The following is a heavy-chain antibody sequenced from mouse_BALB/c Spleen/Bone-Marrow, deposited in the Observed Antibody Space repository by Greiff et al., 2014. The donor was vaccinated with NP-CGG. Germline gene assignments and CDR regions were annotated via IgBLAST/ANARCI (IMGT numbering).Heavy chain of an antibody. J-gene: IGHJ4*01. CDR1: GYTFTSYV. V-gene: IGHV1-14*01. D-gene: IGHD2-10*02. CDR2: INPYNDGT. Sequence: QLQQSGPELVKPGASVKMSCRASGYTFTSYVMHWVKQKPGQGLEWIGYINPYNDGTKYNEKFKGKATLTSDKSPSTAYMELSSLTSEDSAVYYCARKVWYYAMDYWGQGTSVTVSS. CDR3: ARKVWYYAMDY.